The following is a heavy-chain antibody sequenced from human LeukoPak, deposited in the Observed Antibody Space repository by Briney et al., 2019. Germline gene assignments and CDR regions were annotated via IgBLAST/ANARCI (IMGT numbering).Heavy chain of an antibody. Sequence: GRSLRLSCAASGFTFSSYAMHWVRQAPGKGLEWVAVISYDGSNKYYADSVKGRFTISRDNSKNTLYLQMNSLRAEDTAVYYCARECGSETRNYDILTERHYYYMDVWGKGTTVTVSS. CDR3: ARECGSETRNYDILTERHYYYMDV. CDR2: ISYDGSNK. V-gene: IGHV3-30-3*01. CDR1: GFTFSSYA. J-gene: IGHJ6*03. D-gene: IGHD3-9*01.